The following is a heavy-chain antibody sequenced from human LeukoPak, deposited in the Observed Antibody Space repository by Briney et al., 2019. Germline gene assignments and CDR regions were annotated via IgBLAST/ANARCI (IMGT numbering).Heavy chain of an antibody. V-gene: IGHV4-59*01. D-gene: IGHD5-24*01. CDR3: ARGRDPYKVGY. Sequence: SETLSLTCTVSGGSISSYYWSWIRQPPGKGLEWIGYIYYSGSTNYNPSLKSRVTISVDTSKNQFSLKLNSVTAADTAVYYCARGRDPYKVGYWGQGTLVTVSS. CDR1: GGSISSYY. CDR2: IYYSGST. J-gene: IGHJ4*02.